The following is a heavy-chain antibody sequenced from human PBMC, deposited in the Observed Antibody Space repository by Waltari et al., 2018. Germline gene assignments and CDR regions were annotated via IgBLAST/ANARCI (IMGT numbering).Heavy chain of an antibody. D-gene: IGHD6-19*01. CDR3: ARGWLQVAPPYYYYMDV. Sequence: QVQLLQWGAGLLKPSETLSLTCAVYGGSFSGYYWSWLRQLPGKGLEWLGEINHNESPYSNPSLKIRATISIETSKNQFSLKLDSVTAADTGVYYCARGWLQVAPPYYYYMDVWDRGTAVTVSS. V-gene: IGHV4-34*01. CDR1: GGSFSGYY. J-gene: IGHJ6*03. CDR2: INHNESP.